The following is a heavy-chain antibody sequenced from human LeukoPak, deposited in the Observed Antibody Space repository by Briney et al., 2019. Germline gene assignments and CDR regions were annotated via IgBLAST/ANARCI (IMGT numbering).Heavy chain of an antibody. Sequence: PSETLSLTCTVSGGSISSYYWSWIRQPPGKGLEWIGYIYYSGSTNYNPSLKSRVAISVDTSKNQFSLKLSSVTAADTAVYYCARDKHRFYGMDVWGQGTTVTVSS. CDR3: ARDKHRFYGMDV. V-gene: IGHV4-59*01. CDR1: GGSISSYY. CDR2: IYYSGST. J-gene: IGHJ6*02.